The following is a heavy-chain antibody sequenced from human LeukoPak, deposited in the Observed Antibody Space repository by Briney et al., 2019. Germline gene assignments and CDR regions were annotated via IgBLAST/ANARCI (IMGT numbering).Heavy chain of an antibody. CDR3: ARDHPAMVTPFVY. CDR2: IKQDGSEK. D-gene: IGHD5-18*01. Sequence: PGGSLRLSCAASGYSFSIYWLNWVRHTPGERLEWVATIKQDGSEKYYVDSVKGRYAISRDNAKNSLYLQMNSLRAEDTRVYYCARDHPAMVTPFVYWGQGTLVTVSS. J-gene: IGHJ4*02. CDR1: GYSFSIYW. V-gene: IGHV3-7*01.